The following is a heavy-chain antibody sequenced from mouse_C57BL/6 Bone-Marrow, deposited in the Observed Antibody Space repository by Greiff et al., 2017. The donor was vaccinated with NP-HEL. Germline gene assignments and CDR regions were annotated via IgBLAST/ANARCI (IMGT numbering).Heavy chain of an antibody. CDR3: AKGYGSSPAWFAY. Sequence: EVQRVESGPSLAKPSQTLSLTCSVTGYSITSDYWNWIRKFPGNKLEYMGYISYSGSTYYNPSLKSRISITRDTSKNQYYLQLNSVTTEDTATYYCAKGYGSSPAWFAYWGQGTLVTVSA. CDR1: GYSITSDY. J-gene: IGHJ3*01. V-gene: IGHV3-8*01. CDR2: ISYSGST. D-gene: IGHD1-1*01.